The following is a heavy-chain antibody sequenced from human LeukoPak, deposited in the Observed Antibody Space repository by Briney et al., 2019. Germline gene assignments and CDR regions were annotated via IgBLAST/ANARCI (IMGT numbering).Heavy chain of an antibody. J-gene: IGHJ4*02. CDR1: GFTFSSYS. CDR3: ARDGDSSGWFYFDY. Sequence: PGGSLRLSCAASGFTFSSYSMNWVRQAPGKGLEWVSSISSSSSYIYYADSLKGRFTISRENAKNSLYLQMNSLRAEDTAVYYCARDGDSSGWFYFDYWGQGTLVTVSS. V-gene: IGHV3-21*01. CDR2: ISSSSSYI. D-gene: IGHD6-19*01.